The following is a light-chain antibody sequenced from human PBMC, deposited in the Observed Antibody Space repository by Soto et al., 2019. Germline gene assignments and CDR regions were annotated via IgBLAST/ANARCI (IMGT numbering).Light chain of an antibody. CDR1: QSVSSSY. V-gene: IGKV3-20*01. CDR3: QHFGGTTFT. J-gene: IGKJ5*01. CDR2: GAS. Sequence: EMVLTQSPGTLSLSPGEGATLSCRASQSVSSSYIAWYQQRPGQTPSLLIYGASTRATGIPDRCSGSGSGTHFTLTISRLEPGDFAVYYCQHFGGTTFTFGQGTRLEIK.